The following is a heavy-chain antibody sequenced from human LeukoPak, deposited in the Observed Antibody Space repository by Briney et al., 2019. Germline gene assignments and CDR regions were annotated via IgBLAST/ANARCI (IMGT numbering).Heavy chain of an antibody. Sequence: GESLKISCKGSGYSFTSYWIGWVRQMPGKGLEWMGIIYPGDSDTRYSPSFQGQVTISADKSISTAYLQWSSLKASDTAMYYCARLLEGKDGYNYFDYWGQGTLVTVSS. D-gene: IGHD5-24*01. CDR1: GYSFTSYW. CDR2: IYPGDSDT. V-gene: IGHV5-51*01. CDR3: ARLLEGKDGYNYFDY. J-gene: IGHJ4*02.